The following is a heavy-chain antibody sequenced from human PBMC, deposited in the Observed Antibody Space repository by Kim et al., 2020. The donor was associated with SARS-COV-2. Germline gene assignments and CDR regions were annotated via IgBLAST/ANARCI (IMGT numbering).Heavy chain of an antibody. V-gene: IGHV3-15*01. D-gene: IGHD6-19*01. CDR3: TTDRDSSGWYFYGMDV. CDR1: GFTFSNAW. Sequence: GGSLRLSCAASGFTFSNAWMSWVRQAPGKGLEWVGRIKSKTDGGTTDYAAPVKGRFTISRDDSKNTLYLQMNSLKTEDTAVYYCTTDRDSSGWYFYGMDVWGQGTTVTVSS. CDR2: IKSKTDGGTT. J-gene: IGHJ6*02.